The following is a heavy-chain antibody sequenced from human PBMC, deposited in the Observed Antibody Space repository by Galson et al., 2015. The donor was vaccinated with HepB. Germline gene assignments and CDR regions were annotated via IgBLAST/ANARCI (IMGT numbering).Heavy chain of an antibody. J-gene: IGHJ4*02. CDR2: IYHSGFT. Sequence: LSLTCTVSGAPVNSGGYFWSWIRQHPGRGLEWIGDIYHSGFTYSSPSLKSRLILSVDTAKNQFTLNLSSVTAADTATYFCARVSQRYFDYWGQGSLVTVSS. D-gene: IGHD5-24*01. CDR3: ARVSQRYFDY. CDR1: GAPVNSGGYF. V-gene: IGHV4-31*03.